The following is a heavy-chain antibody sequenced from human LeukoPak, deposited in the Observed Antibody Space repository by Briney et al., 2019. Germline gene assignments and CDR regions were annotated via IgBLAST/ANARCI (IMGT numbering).Heavy chain of an antibody. D-gene: IGHD3-16*01. CDR1: GFTLGDYY. J-gene: IGHJ4*02. V-gene: IGHV3-11*04. CDR3: ARGAYIANHYADYFDY. Sequence: GGSLRLSCAASGFTLGDYYMSLIRQAPGKGLEWISYISNSGTTIYYADSVKGRFTISRDNAKNSLYLQMNSLRVEDTAVYYCARGAYIANHYADYFDYWGQGTLVTVSS. CDR2: ISNSGTTI.